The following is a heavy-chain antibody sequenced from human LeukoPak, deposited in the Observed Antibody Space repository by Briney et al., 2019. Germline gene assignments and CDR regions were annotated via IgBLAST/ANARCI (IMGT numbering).Heavy chain of an antibody. Sequence: ASVKVSCKASGYTFTGYYMHWVRQAPGQGLEWMGWINPNSGGTNYAQKFQGRVTMTRDTSISTAYMELSRLRSDDTAVYYCARDPPRHIVVASGDYWGQGTLVTVSP. V-gene: IGHV1-2*02. D-gene: IGHD2-21*01. CDR1: GYTFTGYY. CDR3: ARDPPRHIVVASGDY. CDR2: INPNSGGT. J-gene: IGHJ4*02.